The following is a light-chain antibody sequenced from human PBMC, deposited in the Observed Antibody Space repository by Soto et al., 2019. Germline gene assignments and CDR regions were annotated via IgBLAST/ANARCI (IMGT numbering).Light chain of an antibody. J-gene: IGKJ1*01. Sequence: EKGLTQSRGTVSLSTGERATLCCMASQSVSSYLAWYQQKPGQAPRLLIYDASNRATGIPARFSGSGSGTEFTLTISSLQSEDFAVYYCQQYNNWPQTFGQGTKVDIK. V-gene: IGKV3D-15*01. CDR3: QQYNNWPQT. CDR1: QSVSSY. CDR2: DAS.